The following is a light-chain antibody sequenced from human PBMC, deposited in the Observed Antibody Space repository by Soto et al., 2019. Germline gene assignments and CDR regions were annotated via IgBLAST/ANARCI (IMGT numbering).Light chain of an antibody. CDR3: CSYTTSTTYV. V-gene: IGLV2-14*03. Sequence: CVLKQPASVSGSHGQGIALSCPGTSSDVGGYNYVSWYQQHPGKAPKLMIYDVNNRPSGVSNRFSGSKSGNTASLTISGLQAEHEAAYYCCSYTTSTTYVFGTGTKVTVL. CDR1: SSDVGGYNY. J-gene: IGLJ1*01. CDR2: DVN.